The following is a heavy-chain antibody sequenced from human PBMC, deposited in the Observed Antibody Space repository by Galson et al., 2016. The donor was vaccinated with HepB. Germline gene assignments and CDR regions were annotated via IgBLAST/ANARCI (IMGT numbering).Heavy chain of an antibody. J-gene: IGHJ4*02. CDR3: ARDSEGGPNDFDY. CDR2: IWDNGRNK. D-gene: IGHD1-26*01. CDR1: GFSVSRFG. V-gene: IGHV3-33*01. Sequence: SLRLSCAASGFSVSRFGMHWVRQAPGKGLEWVAIIWDNGRNKQYTDSVKGRFTIPSDSSENRVYLQMNSLSAEDTAVYYCARDSEGGPNDFDYWGQGTLVTVSS.